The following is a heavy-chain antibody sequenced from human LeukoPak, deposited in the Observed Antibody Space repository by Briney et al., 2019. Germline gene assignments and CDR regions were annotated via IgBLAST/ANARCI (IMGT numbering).Heavy chain of an antibody. J-gene: IGHJ6*03. Sequence: SGGSLRLSCAASGFTFSSFDMHWVRQPPGQGLEWVSIIGTASDTYYPGSVEGRFTLSRDNAKNSLYLQMNSLTAGDTAVYYCARGPPRGKYYYMDVWGKGTTVTVSS. CDR1: GFTFSSFD. V-gene: IGHV3-13*01. D-gene: IGHD1-1*01. CDR3: ARGPPRGKYYYMDV. CDR2: IGTASDT.